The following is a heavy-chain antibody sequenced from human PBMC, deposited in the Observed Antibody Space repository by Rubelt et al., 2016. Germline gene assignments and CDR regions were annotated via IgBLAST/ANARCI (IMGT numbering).Heavy chain of an antibody. D-gene: IGHD3-9*01. V-gene: IGHV3-66*01. CDR3: ARDRLPVTGYHDLDY. CDR1: GFTVSSNY. J-gene: IGHJ4*02. Sequence: SGFTVSSNYMSWVRQAPGKGLEWVSVIYSGGSTYYADSVKDRFTISRDNAKNSLFLQMNSLRVEDMALYYCARDRLPVTGYHDLDYWGRGTLVTVSS. CDR2: IYSGGST.